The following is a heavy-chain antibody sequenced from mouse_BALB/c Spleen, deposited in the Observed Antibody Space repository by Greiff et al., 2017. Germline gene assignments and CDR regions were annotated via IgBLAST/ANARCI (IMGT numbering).Heavy chain of an antibody. CDR1: GYSFTGYF. Sequence: VQLQQSGPELVKPGASVKISCKASGYSFTGYFMNWVMQSHGKGLEWIGRIKPYNGDTVYNQKFKGKATLTVDKSSSTAHMELRSLAAEDTAVYYCARSWRYAMDYWGQGTSVTVSS. CDR2: IKPYNGDT. CDR3: ARSWRYAMDY. J-gene: IGHJ4*01. V-gene: IGHV1-20*02.